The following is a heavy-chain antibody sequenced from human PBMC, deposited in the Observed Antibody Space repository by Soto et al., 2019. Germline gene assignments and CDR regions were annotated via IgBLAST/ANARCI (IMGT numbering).Heavy chain of an antibody. CDR3: AREIGRGAAQTNYMDV. Sequence: EVQLVESGGGLVQPGGSLRLSCAASGFTVSSNYMSWVRQAPGKGLEWVSVIYSGGSTFYADYVKGRFTISRDNSKNKVYLQMNSLRAEDAGVYYCAREIGRGAAQTNYMDVWGKGTTVTVS. V-gene: IGHV3-66*01. D-gene: IGHD6-6*01. CDR2: IYSGGST. CDR1: GFTVSSNY. J-gene: IGHJ6*03.